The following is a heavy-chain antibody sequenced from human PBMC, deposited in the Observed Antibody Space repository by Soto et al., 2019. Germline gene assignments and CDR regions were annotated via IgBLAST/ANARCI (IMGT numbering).Heavy chain of an antibody. Sequence: SETLSLTCAVYGGSFSGYYWSWIRQPPGKGLEWIGEINHSGSTNYNPSLKSRVTISVDTSKNQFSLKLSSVTAADTAVYYCARGKDYSYYYYYYMDVWGKGTTVTVSS. CDR2: INHSGST. D-gene: IGHD4-4*01. CDR1: GGSFSGYY. J-gene: IGHJ6*03. CDR3: ARGKDYSYYYYYYMDV. V-gene: IGHV4-34*01.